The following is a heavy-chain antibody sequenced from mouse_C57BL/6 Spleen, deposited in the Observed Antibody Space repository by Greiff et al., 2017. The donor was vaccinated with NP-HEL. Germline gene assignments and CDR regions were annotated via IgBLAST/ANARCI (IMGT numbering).Heavy chain of an antibody. CDR3: ARGRIPITTVVAREYAMDY. CDR1: GYTFTGYW. Sequence: QVQLKESGAELMKPGASVKLSCKATGYTFTGYWIEWVKQRPGHGLEWIGEILPGSGSTKYNEKFNGKATFTADTSSNTAYMHLSCLTTEDSSMYYCARGRIPITTVVAREYAMDYWGQGTSVTVSS. D-gene: IGHD1-1*01. J-gene: IGHJ4*01. CDR2: ILPGSGST. V-gene: IGHV1-9*01.